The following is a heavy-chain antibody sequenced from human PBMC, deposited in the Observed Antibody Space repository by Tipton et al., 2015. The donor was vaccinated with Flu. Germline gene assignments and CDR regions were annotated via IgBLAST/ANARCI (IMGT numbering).Heavy chain of an antibody. D-gene: IGHD6-6*01. CDR3: ARVSRIAARPLDYYYYMDV. V-gene: IGHV4-59*01. J-gene: IGHJ6*03. CDR1: GGSISSYY. CDR2: IYYSGST. Sequence: TLSLTCTVSGGSISSYYWSWIRQPPGKGLEWIGYIYYSGSTNYNPSLKSRVTISVDTSKNQFSLKLSSVTAADTAVYYCARVSRIAARPLDYYYYMDVWGKGTTVTVSS.